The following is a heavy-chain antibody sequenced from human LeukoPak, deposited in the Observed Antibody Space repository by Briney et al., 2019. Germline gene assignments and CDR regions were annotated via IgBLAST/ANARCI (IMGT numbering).Heavy chain of an antibody. J-gene: IGHJ6*03. CDR1: GGSVSSGDYY. CDR3: AREAGVGATGYYYYIDV. CDR2: IYTSGST. D-gene: IGHD1-26*01. V-gene: IGHV4-61*02. Sequence: SETLSLTCTVSGGSVSSGDYYWTWIRQPAGKGLEWIGRIYTSGSTNYNPSLKSRVTISVDTSKNQFSLKLSSVTAADTAVYYCAREAGVGATGYYYYIDVWGKGTTVTVSS.